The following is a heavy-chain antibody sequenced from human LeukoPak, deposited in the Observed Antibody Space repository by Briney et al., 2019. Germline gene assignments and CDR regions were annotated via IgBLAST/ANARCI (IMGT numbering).Heavy chain of an antibody. J-gene: IGHJ1*01. CDR1: GGSISSSSYY. D-gene: IGHD3-22*01. Sequence: PWETLSLTCTVSGGSISSSSYYWGWIRQPPGKGLEWIGSIYYSGSTYYNPSLKSRVTISVDTSKNQFSLKLSSVTAADTAVYYCATTYYYDSSGHIEYFQHWGQGTLVTVSS. V-gene: IGHV4-39*01. CDR3: ATTYYYDSSGHIEYFQH. CDR2: IYYSGST.